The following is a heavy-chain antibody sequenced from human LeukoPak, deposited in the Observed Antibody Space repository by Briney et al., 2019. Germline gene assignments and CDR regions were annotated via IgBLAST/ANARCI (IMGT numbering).Heavy chain of an antibody. CDR3: ARDTTDTAMAMGVGYNWFDP. V-gene: IGHV1-18*01. Sequence: ASVKVSCKASGYTFTSYGISWVRQAPGQGLEWMGWISAYNGNTNYAQKLQGRVTMTTDTSTSTAYMEPSSLRSEDTAVYYCARDTTDTAMAMGVGYNWFDPWGQGTLVTVSS. D-gene: IGHD5-18*01. CDR1: GYTFTSYG. J-gene: IGHJ5*02. CDR2: ISAYNGNT.